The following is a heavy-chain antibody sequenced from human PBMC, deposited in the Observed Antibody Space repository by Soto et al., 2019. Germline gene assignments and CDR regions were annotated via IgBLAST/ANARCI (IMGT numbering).Heavy chain of an antibody. CDR3: ARRWPGTGYCSGGSCYSYKNNNWFDP. D-gene: IGHD2-15*01. J-gene: IGHJ5*02. V-gene: IGHV4-39*01. CDR2: IYYSGST. CDR1: GGSISSSSYY. Sequence: QLQLQESGPGLVKPSETLSLTCTVSGGSISSSSYYWGWIRQPPGKGLEWIGSIYYSGSTYYNPSLKSRVTISVDTSKNQFSLKLSSVTAADTAVYYCARRWPGTGYCSGGSCYSYKNNNWFDPWGQGTLVTVSS.